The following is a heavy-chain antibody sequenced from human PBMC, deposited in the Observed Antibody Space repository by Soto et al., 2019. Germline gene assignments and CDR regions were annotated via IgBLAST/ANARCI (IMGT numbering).Heavy chain of an antibody. J-gene: IGHJ4*02. Sequence: GGSLRLSCAASGFTFSSYGMHWVRQAPGKGLEWVAVISYDGSNKYYADSVKGRFTISRDNSKNTLYLQMNSLRAEDTAVYYCAKDQGPHTWTESVFDYWGQGTLVTVSS. V-gene: IGHV3-30*18. CDR1: GFTFSSYG. CDR2: ISYDGSNK. CDR3: AKDQGPHTWTESVFDY. D-gene: IGHD3-16*01.